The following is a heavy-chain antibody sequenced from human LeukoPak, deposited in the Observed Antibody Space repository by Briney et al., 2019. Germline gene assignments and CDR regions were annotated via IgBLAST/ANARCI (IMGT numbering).Heavy chain of an antibody. CDR3: ARHRYSSTRGWYHYYGMDV. CDR2: IYYSGST. V-gene: IGHV4-30-4*08. Sequence: SETLSLTCTVSGGSISSGDYCWSWIRQPPGKGLEWIGYIYYSGSTYYNPSLKSRVTISVDTSKNQFSLKLSSVTAADTAVYYCARHRYSSTRGWYHYYGMDVWGQGTTVTVSS. CDR1: GGSISSGDYC. D-gene: IGHD6-19*01. J-gene: IGHJ6*02.